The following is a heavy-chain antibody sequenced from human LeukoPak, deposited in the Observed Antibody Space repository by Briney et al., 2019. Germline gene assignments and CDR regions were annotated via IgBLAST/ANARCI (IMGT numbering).Heavy chain of an antibody. Sequence: SETLSLTCTVSGASISSSSYYWGWIRQPPGKGLEWVGSIYYSGSTYYNPSLKSRVTISVDTSKNQFSLKLSSVTAADTAVYYCARDLRYCSGGSCYAELDYWGQGTLVTVSS. CDR1: GASISSSSYY. D-gene: IGHD2-15*01. CDR2: IYYSGST. J-gene: IGHJ4*02. V-gene: IGHV4-39*07. CDR3: ARDLRYCSGGSCYAELDY.